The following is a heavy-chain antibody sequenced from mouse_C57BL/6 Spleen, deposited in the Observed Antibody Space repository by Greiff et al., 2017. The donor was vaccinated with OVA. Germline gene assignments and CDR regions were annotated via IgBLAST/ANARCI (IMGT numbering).Heavy chain of an antibody. CDR1: GYTFTGYC. Sequence: EVQLQQSGPVLVKPGASVKLSCKASGYTFTGYCMHWVKQSPGKSLEWIGDINPYNGCTSYNQKFKGKATLTVDKSSSTAYMELNSLTSEDSAVYYCARRGNYYYFDYWGQGTTLTVAS. CDR3: ARRGNYYYFDY. CDR2: INPYNGCT. V-gene: IGHV1-19*01. D-gene: IGHD2-1*01. J-gene: IGHJ2*01.